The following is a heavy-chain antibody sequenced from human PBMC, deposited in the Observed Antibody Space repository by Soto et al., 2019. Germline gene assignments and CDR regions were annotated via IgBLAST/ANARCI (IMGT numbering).Heavy chain of an antibody. J-gene: IGHJ3*01. D-gene: IGHD5-18*01. CDR3: ARDEQIRVDTFHAHGDGFEV. CDR2: LSAYNGNT. V-gene: IGHV1-18*01. CDR1: GEPFTTYG. Sequence: QVQLVQSGAEVKKPGASVKVSCKASGEPFTTYGISWVRQAPGQGLEWMGWLSAYNGNTKYEQQFQGSVTMTTETSPSTVFMELRSLRSDATAGVYGARDEQIRVDTFHAHGDGFEVWGPGSKVIVYS.